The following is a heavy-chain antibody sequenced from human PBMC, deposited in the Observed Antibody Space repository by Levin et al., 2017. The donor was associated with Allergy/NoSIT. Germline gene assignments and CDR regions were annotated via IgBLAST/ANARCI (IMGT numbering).Heavy chain of an antibody. Sequence: GGSLRLSCAASGFTFSSYSMNWVRQAPGKGLEWVSSISSSSSYIYYADSVKGRFTISRDNAKNSLYLQMNSLRAEDTAVYYCARFMDYDFWSGYYNYYYYMDVWGKGTTVTVSS. D-gene: IGHD3-3*01. CDR1: GFTFSSYS. CDR3: ARFMDYDFWSGYYNYYYYMDV. J-gene: IGHJ6*03. CDR2: ISSSSSYI. V-gene: IGHV3-21*01.